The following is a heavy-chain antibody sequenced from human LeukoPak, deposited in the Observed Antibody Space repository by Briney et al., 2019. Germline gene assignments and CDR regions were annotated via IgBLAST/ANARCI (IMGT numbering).Heavy chain of an antibody. Sequence: PSETLSLTCSISGDSTNTYFWSWIRQPPGKGLEWIGYVYYTGTTNYNPSLNSRVTISVDTSKNQFSLKVNSVTAADTGVYYCASKSTDHGELRFDYWGQGTLVTVSS. V-gene: IGHV4-59*01. CDR3: ASKSTDHGELRFDY. CDR2: VYYTGTT. J-gene: IGHJ4*02. D-gene: IGHD4-17*01. CDR1: GDSTNTYF.